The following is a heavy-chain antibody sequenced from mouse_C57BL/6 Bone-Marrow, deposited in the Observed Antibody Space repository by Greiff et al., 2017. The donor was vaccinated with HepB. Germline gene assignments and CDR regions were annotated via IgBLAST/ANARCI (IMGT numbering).Heavy chain of an antibody. CDR2: IYPGSGST. J-gene: IGHJ2*01. V-gene: IGHV1-55*01. D-gene: IGHD2-4*01. CDR3: AGCYYDFY. Sequence: QVQLQQPGAELVKPGASVKMSCTASGYTFTSYWITWVKQRPGQGLEWIGDIYPGSGSTNYNEKLKSKSTLTVDTSSSTVYMQLSSLTSEDSAVYYCAGCYYDFYWGQGTTLTVSS. CDR1: GYTFTSYW.